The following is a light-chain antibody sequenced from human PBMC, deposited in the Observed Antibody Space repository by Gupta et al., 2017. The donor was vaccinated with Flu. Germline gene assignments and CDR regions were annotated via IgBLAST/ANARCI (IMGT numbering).Light chain of an antibody. CDR1: QRISNY. J-gene: IGKJ2*01. Sequence: DIQMTQSPSSLSASVGDRVTITCRASQRISNYLNWYQQKPGNAPRLLIYTAVRLQSGVPSRFSGSGSGTDFTLTISNLQREDFATYYCQQSYSTTNTFGQGTXVEIK. V-gene: IGKV1-39*01. CDR2: TAV. CDR3: QQSYSTTNT.